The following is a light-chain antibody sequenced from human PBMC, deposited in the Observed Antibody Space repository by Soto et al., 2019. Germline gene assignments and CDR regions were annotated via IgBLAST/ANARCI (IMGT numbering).Light chain of an antibody. V-gene: IGLV2-14*01. CDR3: SSYASSTAYV. CDR2: EVS. CDR1: SSDVGGYNY. J-gene: IGLJ1*01. Sequence: QSALTQPASVSGSPGQSITISCTGTSSDVGGYNYVSWYQLHPGKAPKLMVYEVSYRPSGVSSRFSGSKSANTASLTISGLQAEDEADYYCSSYASSTAYVFGTGTTLTVL.